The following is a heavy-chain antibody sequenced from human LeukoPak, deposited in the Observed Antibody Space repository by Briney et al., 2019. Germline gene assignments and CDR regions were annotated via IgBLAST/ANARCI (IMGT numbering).Heavy chain of an antibody. V-gene: IGHV3-73*01. CDR2: IRSKANSYAT. J-gene: IGHJ4*02. CDR1: GFTFSGSA. CDR3: TRPHCSSTSCPSSDY. Sequence: GGSLRLSCAASGFTFSGSAMHWVRQASGKGLEWVGRIRSKANSYATAYAASVKGRFTISRDDSNNTAYLQMNSLKTEDTAVYYCTRPHCSSTSCPSSDYWGQGTLVTVSS. D-gene: IGHD2-2*01.